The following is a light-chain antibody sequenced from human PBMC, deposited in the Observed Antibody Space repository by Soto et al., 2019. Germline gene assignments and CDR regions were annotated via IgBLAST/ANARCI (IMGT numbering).Light chain of an antibody. CDR1: QGIISA. J-gene: IGKJ1*01. Sequence: IQMPPSPSTLSGSVLYRFPTTCRASQGIISALAWYQQKPGKAPKLLIYDASSLESGVPSRFSGSASGTEFTLTISSLQPDDIATYYCQQCHRYLTVGQGPRWIS. CDR2: DAS. V-gene: IGKV1-13*02. CDR3: QQCHRYLT.